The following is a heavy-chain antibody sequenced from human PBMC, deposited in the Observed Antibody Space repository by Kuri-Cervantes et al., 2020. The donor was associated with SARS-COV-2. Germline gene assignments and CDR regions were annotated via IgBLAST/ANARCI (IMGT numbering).Heavy chain of an antibody. V-gene: IGHV3-49*03. D-gene: IGHD2-15*01. Sequence: GESLKISCTASGFTFGDYAMSWFRQAPGKGLEWVGFIRSKAYGGTTEYAASVKGRFTISRDDSKSIAYLQMNSLRTEDTAVYYCTRDRGEDIVVVVAASAYDYWGQGTLVTVSS. CDR1: GFTFGDYA. J-gene: IGHJ4*02. CDR3: TRDRGEDIVVVVAASAYDY. CDR2: IRSKAYGGTT.